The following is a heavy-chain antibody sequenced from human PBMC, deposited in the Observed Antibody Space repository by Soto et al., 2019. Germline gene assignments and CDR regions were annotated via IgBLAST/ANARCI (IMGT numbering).Heavy chain of an antibody. Sequence: GESLKISCKGSGYSFTSYWIGWVRQMPGKGLEWMGIIYPGDSDTRYSPSFQGQVTISADKSISTAYLQWSSLKASDTAMYYCARNSPLYSSSWYYYGMDVWGQGTTVTVPS. V-gene: IGHV5-51*01. D-gene: IGHD6-13*01. CDR2: IYPGDSDT. CDR1: GYSFTSYW. CDR3: ARNSPLYSSSWYYYGMDV. J-gene: IGHJ6*02.